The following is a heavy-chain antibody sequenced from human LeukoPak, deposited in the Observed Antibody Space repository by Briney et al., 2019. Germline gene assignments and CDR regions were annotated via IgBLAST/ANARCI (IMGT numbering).Heavy chain of an antibody. CDR2: ISYDGSNK. J-gene: IGHJ3*02. V-gene: IGHV3-30-3*01. Sequence: GGSLRLSCAASGFTFRSYAMHWVRQAPGKGLEWVAVISYDGSNKYYADSVKGRFTISGDNSKNTLYLQMNSLRAEDTAVYYCARDRGIAARHDAFDIWGQGTMVTVSS. D-gene: IGHD6-6*01. CDR3: ARDRGIAARHDAFDI. CDR1: GFTFRSYA.